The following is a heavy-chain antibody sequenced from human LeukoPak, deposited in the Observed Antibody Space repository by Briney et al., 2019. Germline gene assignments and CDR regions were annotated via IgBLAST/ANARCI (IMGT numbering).Heavy chain of an antibody. V-gene: IGHV3-23*01. CDR3: VKDPRDTYGTNWFVS. CDR2: ISGTGGAT. J-gene: IGHJ5*01. D-gene: IGHD2-21*01. CDR1: GFSFGNYA. Sequence: GGSLRLSCVASGFSFGNYAMSWVRQAPGKGLQWVSQISGTGGATWYAGFARDRFTISRDHSKKTLYLRMSGLRVEDTAMYYCVKDPRDTYGTNWFVSWGQGTLLIVSS.